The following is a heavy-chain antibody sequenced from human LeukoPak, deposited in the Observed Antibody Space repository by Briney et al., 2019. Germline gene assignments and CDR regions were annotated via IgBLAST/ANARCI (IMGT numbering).Heavy chain of an antibody. J-gene: IGHJ6*03. D-gene: IGHD6-13*01. CDR2: IYTSGST. CDR1: GGSISSYY. Sequence: SETLSLTCTVSGGSISSYYWSWIRQPAGKGLEWIGRIYTSGSTNYNPSLKSRVTMSVDTSKNQFSLKLSSVTAADTAVYYCARGIDYYYYYYMDVWGKGTTVTISS. CDR3: ARGIDYYYYYYMDV. V-gene: IGHV4-4*07.